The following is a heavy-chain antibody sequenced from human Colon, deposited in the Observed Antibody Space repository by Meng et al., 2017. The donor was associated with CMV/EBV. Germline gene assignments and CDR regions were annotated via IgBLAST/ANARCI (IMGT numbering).Heavy chain of an antibody. CDR3: ARDRPDHVCGGDCGLDF. D-gene: IGHD2-21*02. J-gene: IGHJ4*02. CDR2: INAGNGNT. V-gene: IGHV1-3*01. Sequence: YTFTSLPMHWVRQAPGQSIEWMGWINAGNGNTKYSQKFQDRVTITRDTSASTAYMELSDLRSEDTAVYYCARDRPDHVCGGDCGLDFWGQGTLVTVSS. CDR1: YTFTSLP.